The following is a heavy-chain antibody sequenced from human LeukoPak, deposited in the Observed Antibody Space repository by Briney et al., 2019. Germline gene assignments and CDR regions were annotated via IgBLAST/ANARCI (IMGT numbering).Heavy chain of an antibody. CDR2: TYYRSGWYN. CDR3: SRGLAWYPADY. D-gene: IGHD6-13*01. J-gene: IGHJ4*02. CDR1: GYSVSPNCAA. V-gene: IGHV6-1*01. Sequence: SQTLSLTCAVSGYSVSPNCAARVWIRQSQSRGLEWLGRTYYRSGWYNDYALSVKSRITINPDSSKNQVSLQLNSVTPEDTAVYCCSRGLAWYPADYWGQGTLVTVSS.